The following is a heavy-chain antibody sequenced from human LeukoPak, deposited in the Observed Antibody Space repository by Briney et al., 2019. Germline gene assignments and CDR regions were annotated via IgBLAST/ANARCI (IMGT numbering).Heavy chain of an antibody. V-gene: IGHV4-39*07. D-gene: IGHD6-13*01. Sequence: SQTLSLTCTVSGGSISSGGYYWGWIRQPPGKGLEWIGSIYYSGSTYYNPSLKSRVTISVDTSKNQFSLKLSSVTAADTAVYYCARDGQQLVRGDWFDSWGQGTLVTVSS. CDR3: ARDGQQLVRGDWFDS. CDR2: IYYSGST. CDR1: GGSISSGGYY. J-gene: IGHJ5*01.